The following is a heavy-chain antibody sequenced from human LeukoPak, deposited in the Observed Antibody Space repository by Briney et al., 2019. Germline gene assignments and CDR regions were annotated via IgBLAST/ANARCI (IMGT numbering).Heavy chain of an antibody. V-gene: IGHV4-59*01. CDR2: IYYSGST. CDR1: GASISSYY. D-gene: IGHD5-18*01. Sequence: SETLSLTCSVSGASISSYYWSWIRQPPGKGLEWIGYIYYSGSTNYNPSLKSRVTISADTSRNQFSLRLSSVTAADTAVYYCARGRGYSYGYFDYWGQGTLVTVSS. CDR3: ARGRGYSYGYFDY. J-gene: IGHJ4*02.